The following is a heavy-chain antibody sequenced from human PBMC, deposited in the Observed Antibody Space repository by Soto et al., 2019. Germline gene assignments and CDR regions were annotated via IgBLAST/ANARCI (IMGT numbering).Heavy chain of an antibody. Sequence: PGGSLRLSCAASGFTFSDYYMSWIRQAPGRGLEWLSYISGTSSYINYADSVRGRFTISRDNAKNSLYLQMDSLKAEDTAVYYCARHPERIAEIGWFDPWGQGTLVTVSS. CDR2: ISGTSSYI. J-gene: IGHJ5*02. V-gene: IGHV3-11*03. CDR1: GFTFSDYY. CDR3: ARHPERIAEIGWFDP. D-gene: IGHD6-13*01.